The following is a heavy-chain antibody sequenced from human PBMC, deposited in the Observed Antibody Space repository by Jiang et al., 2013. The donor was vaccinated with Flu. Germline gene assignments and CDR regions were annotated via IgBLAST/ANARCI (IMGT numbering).Heavy chain of an antibody. CDR1: GYTFTGYY. J-gene: IGHJ4*02. D-gene: IGHD3-22*01. Sequence: AEVKKPGASVKVSCKASGYTFTGYYMHWVRQAPGQGLEWMGWVNPNSGGTNYAQKFQGRVTMTRDTSISTAYMELSRLRSDDTAVYYCARTDYYDSSGQTGLDYWGQGTLVTVSS. V-gene: IGHV1-2*02. CDR3: ARTDYYDSSGQTGLDY. CDR2: VNPNSGGT.